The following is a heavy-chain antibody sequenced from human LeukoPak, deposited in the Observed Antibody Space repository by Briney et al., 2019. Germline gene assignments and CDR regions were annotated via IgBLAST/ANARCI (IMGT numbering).Heavy chain of an antibody. CDR2: INHSGST. J-gene: IGHJ4*02. CDR1: VGSFSGYY. Sequence: PWETLSLTCAVYVGSFSGYYWSWIRQPPGKGLEWIGEINHSGSTNYNPSLKSRVTISVDTSKNQFSLKLSSVTAADTAAYYCARGIVVVPAAISLSRPGARFDYCGQGTLVTVSS. D-gene: IGHD2-2*02. CDR3: ARGIVVVPAAISLSRPGARFDY. V-gene: IGHV4-34*01.